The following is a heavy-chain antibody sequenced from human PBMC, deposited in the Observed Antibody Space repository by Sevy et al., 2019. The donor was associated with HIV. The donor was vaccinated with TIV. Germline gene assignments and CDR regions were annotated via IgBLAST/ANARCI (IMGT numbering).Heavy chain of an antibody. D-gene: IGHD6-19*01. CDR3: AKVAVAGGGNYYFDY. CDR1: GYTFTSYY. CDR2: INPSGGST. V-gene: IGHV1-46*01. J-gene: IGHJ4*02. Sequence: ASVKVSCKASGYTFTSYYMHWVRQAPGQGLEWMGIINPSGGSTSYAQKFQGRVTMTRDTSTSTVYMELSSLRSEDTAVYYCAKVAVAGGGNYYFDYWGQGTLVTVSS.